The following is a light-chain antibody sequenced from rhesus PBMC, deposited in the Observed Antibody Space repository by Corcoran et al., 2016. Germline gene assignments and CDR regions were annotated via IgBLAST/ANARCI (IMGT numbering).Light chain of an antibody. CDR2: GES. V-gene: IGKV3-10*01. J-gene: IGKJ2*01. CDR3: YQHSRGYS. CDR1: QSVSSY. Sequence: QVILTQSPATLSLSPGERATLSCRASQSVSSYLAWYQQKPGQAPRLLIYGESSMATGIPDRLSGRGSGTDFTLPISSLGPEDVGVYHCYQHSRGYSFGQGTKVEIK.